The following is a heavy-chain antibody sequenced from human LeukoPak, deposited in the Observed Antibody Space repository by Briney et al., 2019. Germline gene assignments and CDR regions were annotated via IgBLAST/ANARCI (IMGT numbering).Heavy chain of an antibody. Sequence: SETLSLTCTVSGGSISSTNYYWDWIRQPPGKGLEWIGNIYYIGSTYYNPSLKSRVTISVDTSKNQFSLKLTSVTAAETAIYYCARHGGAAAGRAFDYWGQGTLVTVSS. J-gene: IGHJ4*02. CDR2: IYYIGST. D-gene: IGHD6-13*01. CDR3: ARHGGAAAGRAFDY. V-gene: IGHV4-39*01. CDR1: GGSISSTNYY.